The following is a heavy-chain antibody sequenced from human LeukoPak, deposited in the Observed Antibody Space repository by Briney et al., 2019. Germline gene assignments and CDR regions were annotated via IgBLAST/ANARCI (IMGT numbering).Heavy chain of an antibody. V-gene: IGHV1-2*02. J-gene: IGHJ5*02. Sequence: ASVKVSCKASGGTFSSYAISWVRQAPGQGLEWMGWINPNSGGTNYAQKFRGRVTMTRDTSISTAYMELTRLRSDDTAVYYCARGSMENPNWFDPWGQGTLVTVSS. CDR2: INPNSGGT. D-gene: IGHD1-1*01. CDR3: ARGSMENPNWFDP. CDR1: GGTFSSYA.